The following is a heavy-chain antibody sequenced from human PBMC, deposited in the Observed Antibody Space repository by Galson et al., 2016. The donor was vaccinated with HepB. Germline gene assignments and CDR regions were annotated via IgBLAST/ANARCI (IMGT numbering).Heavy chain of an antibody. V-gene: IGHV5-51*01. CDR3: GRGGRFSSSWQMDY. D-gene: IGHD6-13*01. J-gene: IGHJ4*02. CDR1: GYRFTNNW. CDR2: MYPGDSDT. Sequence: QSGAEVKKSGESLKISCKTSGYRFTNNWIGWVRQMPGKGLEWMGIMYPGDSDTRYSPSFQGQVTISADKSLSTTYLQWNSLKASDTAIYYCGRGGRFSSSWQMDYWGQGTLVTVSS.